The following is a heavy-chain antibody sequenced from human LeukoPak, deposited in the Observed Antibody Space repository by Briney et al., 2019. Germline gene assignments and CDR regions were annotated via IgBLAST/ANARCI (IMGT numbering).Heavy chain of an antibody. Sequence: PGGSLRLSCAASGFTFSSYWMSWVRQAPGKGLEWVANIKQDGSEKYYVDSVKGRFTISRDNAKNSLYLQMNSLRAEDTAVYYCARDRKRDYGGKRGAFDIWGQGTMVTVSS. CDR2: IKQDGSEK. CDR3: ARDRKRDYGGKRGAFDI. J-gene: IGHJ3*02. V-gene: IGHV3-7*01. D-gene: IGHD4-23*01. CDR1: GFTFSSYW.